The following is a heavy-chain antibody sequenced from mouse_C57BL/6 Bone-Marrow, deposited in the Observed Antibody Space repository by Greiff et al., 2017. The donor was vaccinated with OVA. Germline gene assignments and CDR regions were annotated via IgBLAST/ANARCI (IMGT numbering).Heavy chain of an antibody. Sequence: EVHLVESGGGLVQPKGSLKLSCAASGFTFNTYAMHWVRQAPGKGLEWVARIRSKSSNYATYYADSVKDRFTISRDDSQSILYLQMNNLKTEDTAMYYCVRVVRQPRDWYFDVWGTGTTVTVSS. D-gene: IGHD2-13*01. V-gene: IGHV10-3*01. CDR3: VRVVRQPRDWYFDV. CDR2: IRSKSSNYAT. J-gene: IGHJ1*03. CDR1: GFTFNTYA.